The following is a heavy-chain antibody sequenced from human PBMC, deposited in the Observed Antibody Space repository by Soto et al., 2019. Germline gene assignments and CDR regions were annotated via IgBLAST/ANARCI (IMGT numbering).Heavy chain of an antibody. Sequence: HGESLKISCKGSGYSFTSYWIGWVRQMPGKGLEWMGIIYPGDSDTRYSPSFQGQVTISADKSISTAYLQWSSLKASDTAMYYCARTTDIVATYYYYGMDVWGQGTTVTVSS. CDR2: IYPGDSDT. CDR3: ARTTDIVATYYYYGMDV. J-gene: IGHJ6*02. D-gene: IGHD5-12*01. V-gene: IGHV5-51*01. CDR1: GYSFTSYW.